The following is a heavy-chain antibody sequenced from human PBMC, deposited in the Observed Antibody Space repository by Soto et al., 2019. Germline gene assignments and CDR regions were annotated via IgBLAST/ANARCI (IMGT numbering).Heavy chain of an antibody. Sequence: EVQLLESGGGLVQPGGCLRLSCAASGFTFSTYAMSWVRQAPGKGLEWVSAISGSGGRTYYADPVKGRFTIYRDNSKNTLDLQMNSLRAEDTAVYFCAKNEWDVWGQGPTVTVSS. CDR1: GFTFSTYA. J-gene: IGHJ6*02. V-gene: IGHV3-23*01. CDR3: AKNEWDV. D-gene: IGHD3-3*01. CDR2: ISGSGGRT.